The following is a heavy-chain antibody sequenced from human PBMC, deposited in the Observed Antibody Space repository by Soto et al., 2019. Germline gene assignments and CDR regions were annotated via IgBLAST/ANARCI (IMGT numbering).Heavy chain of an antibody. V-gene: IGHV3-23*01. CDR1: GFTFSSYA. CDR2: ISGSGGST. Sequence: GGSLRLSCAASGFTFSSYAMSWVRQAPGKGLEWVSAISGSGGSTYYADSVKGRFTISRDNSKNTLYLQMNSLRAEDTAVYYCAKVTDYDFWSGYYFDYWGQGTLVTVSS. J-gene: IGHJ4*02. D-gene: IGHD3-3*01. CDR3: AKVTDYDFWSGYYFDY.